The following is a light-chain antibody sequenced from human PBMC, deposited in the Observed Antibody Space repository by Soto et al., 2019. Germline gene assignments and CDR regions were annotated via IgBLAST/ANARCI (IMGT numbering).Light chain of an antibody. CDR2: GAS. J-gene: IGKJ1*01. CDR3: KQYGSSPGT. V-gene: IGKV3-20*01. CDR1: QSLVHSNGYNY. Sequence: EIVLTQSPLSLPVTRGEPASISCRSSQSLVHSNGYNYVDWYQQRPGQAPRLLIFGASIRDTGVPDRFSGGGSGTDFTLTISRLEPEDSAVYYCKQYGSSPGTFGQGTKVDIK.